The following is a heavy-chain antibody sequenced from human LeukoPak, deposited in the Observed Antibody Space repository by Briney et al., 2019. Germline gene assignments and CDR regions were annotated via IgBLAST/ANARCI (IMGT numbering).Heavy chain of an antibody. CDR3: ARDYSSSWFGFDY. J-gene: IGHJ4*02. CDR1: GYTFTSYY. CDR2: INPSGGST. Sequence: ASVKVSCKAPGYTFTSYYMHCVRQAPGQGLEWMGIINPSGGSTSYAQKFQGRVTMTRDTSTSTVYMELSSLRSEDTAAYYCARDYSSSWFGFDYWGQGTLVTVSS. D-gene: IGHD6-13*01. V-gene: IGHV1-46*01.